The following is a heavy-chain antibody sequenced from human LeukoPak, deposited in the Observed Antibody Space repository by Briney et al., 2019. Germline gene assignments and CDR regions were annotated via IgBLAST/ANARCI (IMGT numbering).Heavy chain of an antibody. CDR2: IYFSGST. CDR1: GGSIRSYY. Sequence: SETLSLTCTASGGSIRSYYWSWIRQPPGKGLEWIGYIYFSGSTSYNPSLKSRVTISVDRSKNQFSLKLSSVAAADTAVYYCARSYDTNFDYWGQGTLVTVSS. J-gene: IGHJ4*02. D-gene: IGHD3-16*01. V-gene: IGHV4-59*01. CDR3: ARSYDTNFDY.